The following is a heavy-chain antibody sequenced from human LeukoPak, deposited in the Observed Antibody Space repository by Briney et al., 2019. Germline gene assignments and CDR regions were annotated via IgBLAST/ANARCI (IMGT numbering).Heavy chain of an antibody. CDR1: GFTFSSYA. D-gene: IGHD1-7*01. Sequence: GGSLRLSCAASGFTFSSYAMSWVRQAPGKGLEWVATIWYDGSIQYYAESVRGRFTISRESSKNTLYLQMNSLRAEDTAVFYCARNDPGNFGMDVWGQGTTVIVSS. V-gene: IGHV3-33*08. CDR3: ARNDPGNFGMDV. CDR2: IWYDGSIQ. J-gene: IGHJ6*02.